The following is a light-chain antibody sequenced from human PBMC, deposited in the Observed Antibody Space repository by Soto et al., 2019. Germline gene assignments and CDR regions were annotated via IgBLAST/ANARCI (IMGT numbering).Light chain of an antibody. CDR3: QQYYSYPPWT. CDR1: QSFSSN. V-gene: IGKV3-15*01. CDR2: GAS. Sequence: EIVMTQSPATLSVSPGERATLSCRASQSFSSNLAWYQQKPGQAPRLLIYGASTRATGVPARFSGSGSGTEFTLTISCLQSEDFATYYCQQYYSYPPWTFGQGTKVDIK. J-gene: IGKJ1*01.